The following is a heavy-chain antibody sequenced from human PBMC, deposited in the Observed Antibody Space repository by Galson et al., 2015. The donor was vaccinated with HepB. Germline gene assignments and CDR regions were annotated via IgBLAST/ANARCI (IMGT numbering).Heavy chain of an antibody. CDR2: IIPILGIA. V-gene: IGHV1-69*02. CDR1: GGTFSSYT. CDR3: AGVPGIAAERGDY. D-gene: IGHD6-13*01. Sequence: SVKVSCKASGGTFSSYTISWVRQAPGQGLEWMGRIIPILGIANYAQKFQGRVTITADESTSTAYMELSSLRSEDTAVYYCAGVPGIAAERGDYWGQGTLVTVSS. J-gene: IGHJ4*02.